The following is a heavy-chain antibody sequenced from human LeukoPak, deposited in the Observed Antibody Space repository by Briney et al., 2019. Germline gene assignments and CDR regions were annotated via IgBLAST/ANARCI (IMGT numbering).Heavy chain of an antibody. Sequence: GASVKVSCKASGYTFTSYAMHWVRQAPGQRLEWMGWINPNSGGTNYAQKFQGRVTMTRDTSISTAYMELSRLRSDDTAVYYCARGYCTNGVCYSNFDYWDQGTLVTVSS. J-gene: IGHJ4*02. V-gene: IGHV1-2*02. CDR2: INPNSGGT. D-gene: IGHD2-8*01. CDR1: GYTFTSYA. CDR3: ARGYCTNGVCYSNFDY.